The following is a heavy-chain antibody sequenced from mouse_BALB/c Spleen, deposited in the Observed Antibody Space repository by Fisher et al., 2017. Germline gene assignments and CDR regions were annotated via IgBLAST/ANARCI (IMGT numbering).Heavy chain of an antibody. V-gene: IGHV1-77*01. D-gene: IGHD2-4*01. J-gene: IGHJ4*01. CDR3: ARSTMITTSYAMDY. Sequence: KFKGKATLTADKSSNTAYMQLSSLTSENSAVYFCARSTMITTSYAMDYWGQGTSVTVSS.